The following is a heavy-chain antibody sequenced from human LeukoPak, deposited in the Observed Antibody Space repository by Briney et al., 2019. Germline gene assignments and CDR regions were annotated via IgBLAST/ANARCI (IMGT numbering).Heavy chain of an antibody. CDR2: IRYDGSNK. V-gene: IGHV3-30*02. CDR3: AKDPGSIAVEATTPYYYYYYMDV. Sequence: PGGSLRLSCAASGFTFSSYGMHWVRQAPGKGLEWVAFIRYDGSNKYYADSVKGRFTISRDNSKNTLYLQMNSLRAEDTAVYYCAKDPGSIAVEATTPYYYYYYMDVWGKGTTVTVSS. D-gene: IGHD1-26*01. CDR1: GFTFSSYG. J-gene: IGHJ6*03.